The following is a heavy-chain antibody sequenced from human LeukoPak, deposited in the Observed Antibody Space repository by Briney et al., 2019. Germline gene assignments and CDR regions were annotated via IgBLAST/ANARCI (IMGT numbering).Heavy chain of an antibody. Sequence: SETLSLTCTVSGGSISSYYWSWIRQPPGKGLEWIGYIYYSGSTNYNPSLKSRVTISADTSKNQFSLKLSSVTAADTAVYYCARLYSSSSGFDYWGQGTLVTVSS. CDR3: ARLYSSSSGFDY. V-gene: IGHV4-59*01. CDR2: IYYSGST. J-gene: IGHJ4*02. CDR1: GGSISSYY. D-gene: IGHD6-6*01.